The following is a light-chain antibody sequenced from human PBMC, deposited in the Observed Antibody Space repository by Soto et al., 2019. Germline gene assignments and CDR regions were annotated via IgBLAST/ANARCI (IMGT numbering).Light chain of an antibody. J-gene: IGKJ1*01. V-gene: IGKV4-1*01. CDR2: WAS. Sequence: DIVMTQSPDSLAVSLGERATINCKSSQSVLYSSNNKNYLAWYQQKPGQPPKLLIYWASTRESGVPDRFSGSGSGTDFNLTISSRQAEDVAVYYCQQYYSTPTFGQGTKVEIK. CDR3: QQYYSTPT. CDR1: QSVLYSSNNKNY.